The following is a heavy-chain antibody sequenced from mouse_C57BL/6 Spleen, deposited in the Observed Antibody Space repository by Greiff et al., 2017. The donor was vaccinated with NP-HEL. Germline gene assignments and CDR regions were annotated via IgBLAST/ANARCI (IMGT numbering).Heavy chain of an antibody. CDR1: GFTFSNYW. CDR2: IRLKSDNYAT. CDR3: TGLLRNYAMDY. J-gene: IGHJ4*01. Sequence: EVKLMESGGGLVQPGGSMKLSCVASGFTFSNYWMNWVRQSPEKGLEWVAQIRLKSDNYATHYAESVKGRFTISRDDSKSSVYLQMNNLRAEDTGIYYCTGLLRNYAMDYWGQGTSVTVSS. D-gene: IGHD1-1*01. V-gene: IGHV6-3*01.